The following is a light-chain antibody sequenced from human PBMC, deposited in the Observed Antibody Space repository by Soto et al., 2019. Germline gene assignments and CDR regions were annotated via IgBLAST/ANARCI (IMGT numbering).Light chain of an antibody. CDR2: GAS. V-gene: IGKV3-20*01. CDR1: QSVSSNF. J-gene: IGKJ1*01. CDR3: PQYSSSRRT. Sequence: IVLTQTPGTLSLSPGERVTLSCRASQSVSSNFLAWYQQKPGQAPRLLIYGASNRAAGIPDRFSGSGSGTDFTLTISRLEPEDFAVYYCPQYSSSRRTFGQGTKVDIK.